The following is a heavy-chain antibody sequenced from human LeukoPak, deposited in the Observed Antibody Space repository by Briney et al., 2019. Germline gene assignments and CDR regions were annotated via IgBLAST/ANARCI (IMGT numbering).Heavy chain of an antibody. J-gene: IGHJ6*03. V-gene: IGHV3-49*04. D-gene: IGHD4-23*01. CDR1: GFTFGDYA. CDR3: TRGRGGLNYYYMDV. CDR2: IKSKAYGGTT. Sequence: GRSLRLSCTASGFTFGDYAMNWVRQAPGKGLEWVGFIKSKAYGGTTEYAASVKGRFMISRDDSKNIAYLQMNSLKTEDTAVYYCTRGRGGLNYYYMDVWGKGTTVTVSS.